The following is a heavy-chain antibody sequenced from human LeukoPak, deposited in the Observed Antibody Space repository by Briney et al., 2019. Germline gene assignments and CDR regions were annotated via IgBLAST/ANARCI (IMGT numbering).Heavy chain of an antibody. CDR2: IKQDGSEK. CDR3: ARSGPYLSWGPYYYDSSGYYYYYGMDV. V-gene: IGHV3-7*01. CDR1: GFTFSSYW. D-gene: IGHD3-22*01. Sequence: GGSLRLSCAASGFTFSSYWMSWVRQAPGKGLEWVANIKQDGSEKYYVDSVKGRFTISRDNAKNSLYLQMNSLRAEDTAVYYCARSGPYLSWGPYYYDSSGYYYYYGMDVWGQGTTVTVSS. J-gene: IGHJ6*02.